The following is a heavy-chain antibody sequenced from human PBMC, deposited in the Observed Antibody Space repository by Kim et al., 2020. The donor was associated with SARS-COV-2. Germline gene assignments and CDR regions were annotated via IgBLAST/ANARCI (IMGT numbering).Heavy chain of an antibody. V-gene: IGHV4-39*01. CDR3: ARHGGMVWYSSSSEGAFDI. D-gene: IGHD6-6*01. CDR1: GGSISSSSYY. J-gene: IGHJ3*02. CDR2: IYYSGST. Sequence: SETLSLTCTVSGGSISSSSYYWGWIRQPPGKGLEWIGSIYYSGSTYYNPSLKSRVTISVDTSKNQFSLKLSSVTAADTAVYYCARHGGMVWYSSSSEGAFDIWGQGTMVTVSS.